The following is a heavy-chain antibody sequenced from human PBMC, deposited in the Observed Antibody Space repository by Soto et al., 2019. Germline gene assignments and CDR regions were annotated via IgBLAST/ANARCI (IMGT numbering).Heavy chain of an antibody. CDR2: IYWDDDK. CDR1: GFSLSTSGVG. Sequence: QITLKESGPTLVKPTQTLTLTCTFSGFSLSTSGVGVGWIRQPPGKALEWLALIYWDDDKRYSPSLKSRLTITKDTSKSKVVLTMTNMDPVDTATYYCAHRPSYCSGGSCYSGFDYWGQGTLVTVSS. CDR3: AHRPSYCSGGSCYSGFDY. D-gene: IGHD2-15*01. V-gene: IGHV2-5*02. J-gene: IGHJ4*02.